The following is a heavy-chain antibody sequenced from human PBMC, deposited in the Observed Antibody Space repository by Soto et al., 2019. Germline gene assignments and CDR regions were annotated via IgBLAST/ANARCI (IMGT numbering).Heavy chain of an antibody. J-gene: IGHJ4*02. CDR2: IVVGSGNT. Sequence: ASVKVSCKASGFTFTSSAVQWVRQARGQRLEWIGWIVVGSGNTNYAQKFQERVTITRDMSTSTAYMELSSLRSEDTAVYYCAADQEENNWNYTPGAYWGQGTLVTVSS. D-gene: IGHD1-7*01. CDR3: AADQEENNWNYTPGAY. CDR1: GFTFTSSA. V-gene: IGHV1-58*01.